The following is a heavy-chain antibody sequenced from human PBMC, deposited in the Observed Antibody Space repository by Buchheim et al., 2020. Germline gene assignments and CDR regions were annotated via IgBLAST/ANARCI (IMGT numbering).Heavy chain of an antibody. CDR3: AGEGSGSYFAH. V-gene: IGHV3-48*01. CDR2: ITGSSSHI. D-gene: IGHD1-26*01. CDR1: GFTSGLTFSTYS. Sequence: EVQLVESGGDLVQPGGSLRLSCAASGFTSGLTFSTYSMNWVRQAPGKGLEWVSKITGSSSHIRYADSVKGRFTISRDNAKNSLYLRMNSLRADETAVYYCAGEGSGSYFAHWGQGAL. J-gene: IGHJ4*02.